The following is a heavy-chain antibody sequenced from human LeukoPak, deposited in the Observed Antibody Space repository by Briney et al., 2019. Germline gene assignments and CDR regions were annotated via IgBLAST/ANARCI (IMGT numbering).Heavy chain of an antibody. D-gene: IGHD3-10*01. CDR1: GFTVSSNY. CDR2: IYSGGST. J-gene: IGHJ4*02. V-gene: IGHV3-66*01. CDR3: ARASSLLWFGEFPGGGFDY. Sequence: GGSLRLSCAASGFTVSSNYMSWVRQAPGKGLEWVSVIYSGGSTYYADSVKGRFTISRDNSKNTLYLQMNSLRAEDTAVHYCARASSLLWFGEFPGGGFDYWGQGTLVTVSS.